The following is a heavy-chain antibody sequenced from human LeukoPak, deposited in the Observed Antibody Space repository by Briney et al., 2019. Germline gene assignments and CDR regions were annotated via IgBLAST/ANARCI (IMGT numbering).Heavy chain of an antibody. CDR2: IDFSGST. V-gene: IGHV4-31*03. Sequence: SQTLSLTCTVSGDSISRGGYYWSWIRQHPSKGLEWIRYIDFSGSTYYNPSLKGRVTISVDTSKTQCSRKLSSVTAADTAVYYCARDGRVDAFDIWGQGTMVTVSS. CDR1: GDSISRGGYY. J-gene: IGHJ3*02. D-gene: IGHD1-26*01. CDR3: ARDGRVDAFDI.